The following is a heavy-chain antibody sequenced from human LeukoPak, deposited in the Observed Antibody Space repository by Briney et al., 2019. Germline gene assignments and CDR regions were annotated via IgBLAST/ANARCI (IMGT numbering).Heavy chain of an antibody. CDR2: IIPILGIA. Sequence: ASVKVSCKASGGTFSSYAISWVRQAPGQGLEWMGRIIPILGIANYAQKFQGRVTITADKSTSTAYMELSSLRSEDTAVYYCARCPDSSGCPLAQWGQGTLVTVSS. CDR3: ARCPDSSGCPLAQ. V-gene: IGHV1-69*04. CDR1: GGTFSSYA. D-gene: IGHD6-19*01. J-gene: IGHJ4*02.